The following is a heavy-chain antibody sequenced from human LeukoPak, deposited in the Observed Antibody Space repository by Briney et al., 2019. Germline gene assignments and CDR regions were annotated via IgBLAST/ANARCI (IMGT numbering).Heavy chain of an antibody. CDR3: AKGQSLNTIIVVITTVDY. V-gene: IGHV3-23*01. CDR1: GFTFSSYA. Sequence: GXSLRLSCAASGFTFSSYAMSWVRQAPGKGLEWVSTISGSGRSTYYADSVKGRFTISRDNSKNTLYLQMNSLRAEDTAVYYCAKGQSLNTIIVVITTVDYWGQGTLVTVSS. D-gene: IGHD3-22*01. J-gene: IGHJ4*02. CDR2: ISGSGRST.